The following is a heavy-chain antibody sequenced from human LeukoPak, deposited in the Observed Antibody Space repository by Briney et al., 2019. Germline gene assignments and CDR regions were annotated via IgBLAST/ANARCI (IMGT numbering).Heavy chain of an antibody. D-gene: IGHD1-1*01. CDR2: ISSSSSHA. CDR1: KFTFSSYW. V-gene: IGHV3-21*01. Sequence: PGGSLRLSCAASKFTFSSYWMHWVRQAPGKGLVWVSLISSSSSHAFYADSVKGRFTISRDNAKNSLYLQMNSLRVEDTAVYYCARGTTPSYGFPRNWGQGTLVTVSS. J-gene: IGHJ4*02. CDR3: ARGTTPSYGFPRN.